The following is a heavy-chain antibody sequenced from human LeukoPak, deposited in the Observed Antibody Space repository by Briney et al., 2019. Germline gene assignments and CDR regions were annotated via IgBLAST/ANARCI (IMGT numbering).Heavy chain of an antibody. D-gene: IGHD6-19*01. CDR1: GFTFSSYS. V-gene: IGHV3-21*01. CDR2: ISSGSSYI. J-gene: IGHJ4*02. Sequence: GGSLRLSCAASGFTFSSYSMNWVRQAPGKGLEWVSSISSGSSYIYYADSVKGRFTISRDNAKNSLYLQMNSLRAEDTAVYYCARGAGIAVAGQVDYWGQGTLVTVSS. CDR3: ARGAGIAVAGQVDY.